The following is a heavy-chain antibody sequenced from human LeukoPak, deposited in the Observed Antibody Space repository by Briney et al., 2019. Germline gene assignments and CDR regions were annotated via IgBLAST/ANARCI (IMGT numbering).Heavy chain of an antibody. CDR2: IKTDGSEK. V-gene: IGHV3-7*01. J-gene: IGHJ4*02. CDR3: ARDSTWFGESSDW. Sequence: GGSLRLSCEGSGFTFSNYWMGWVRQAPGKGLQWVANIKTDGSEKYYVDSVKGRFTISRDNAKNSLYLQMNSLRAEDTAVYYCARDSTWFGESSDWWGQGTLVTVSS. D-gene: IGHD3-10*01. CDR1: GFTFSNYW.